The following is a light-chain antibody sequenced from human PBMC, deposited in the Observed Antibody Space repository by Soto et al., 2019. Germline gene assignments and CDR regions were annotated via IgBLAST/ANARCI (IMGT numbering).Light chain of an antibody. V-gene: IGKV3-11*01. CDR3: HQRSSWPRGT. CDR1: QSVSSY. Sequence: EMVLTQSPATLSLSLGESATLSCSASQSVSSYLAWYQQKPGQGPRLLIYDASNRATGVSARVSGSGYGTDFTLTISSLEPDDFAVYYCHQRSSWPRGTFGQGTKVDIK. J-gene: IGKJ1*01. CDR2: DAS.